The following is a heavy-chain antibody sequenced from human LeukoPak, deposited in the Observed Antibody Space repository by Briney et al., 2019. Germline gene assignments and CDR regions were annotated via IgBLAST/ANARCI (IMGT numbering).Heavy chain of an antibody. CDR3: GLSGNYYYYYMDV. D-gene: IGHD6-25*01. V-gene: IGHV1-69*13. CDR2: IIPIFGIP. Sequence: PVKVSCKASGGTFRTFAISWVRQAPGQGLEWMGGIIPIFGIPDSAQRFQGRLTITADESTTTAYMELSSLRSDDTAIYYCGLSGNYYYYYMDVWGKGTTVTISS. CDR1: GGTFRTFA. J-gene: IGHJ6*03.